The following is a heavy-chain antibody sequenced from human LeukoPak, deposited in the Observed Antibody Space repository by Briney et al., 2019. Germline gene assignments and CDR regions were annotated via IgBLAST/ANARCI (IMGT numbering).Heavy chain of an antibody. V-gene: IGHV3-9*01. CDR1: GFTFDDYA. Sequence: GGSLRLSCAASGFTFDDYAMHWVRQAPGKGLEWVSGISWNSGSIGYADSVKGRFTISRDNAKNSLYLQMNSLRAEDTAVYYCARDPIAAAGSRTFDYWGQGTLVTVSS. CDR2: ISWNSGSI. D-gene: IGHD6-25*01. J-gene: IGHJ4*02. CDR3: ARDPIAAAGSRTFDY.